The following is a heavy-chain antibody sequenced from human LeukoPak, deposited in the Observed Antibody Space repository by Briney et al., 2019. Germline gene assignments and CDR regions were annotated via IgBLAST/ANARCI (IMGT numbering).Heavy chain of an antibody. CDR2: IYYSGST. CDR1: GGSISSYY. J-gene: IGHJ4*02. Sequence: SETLSLTCTVSGGSISSYYWSWIRQPPGKGLEWIGYIYYSGSTNYNPSLKSRVTIPVDTSKNQFSLKLSSVTAADTAVYYCARTYGSGSYDYWGQGTLVTVSS. V-gene: IGHV4-59*01. CDR3: ARTYGSGSYDY. D-gene: IGHD3-10*01.